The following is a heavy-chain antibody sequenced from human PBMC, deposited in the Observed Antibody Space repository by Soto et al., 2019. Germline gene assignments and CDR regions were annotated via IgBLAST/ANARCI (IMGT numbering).Heavy chain of an antibody. D-gene: IGHD7-27*01. J-gene: IGHJ6*02. CDR1: GESFSGYY. V-gene: IGHV4-34*01. Sequence: QVQLQQWGAGLLKPSETLSLTCAVNGESFSGYYWTWIRQTPEKGLEWIGGINHSGATKFNPSLKRRVTLLVDASSNQFSLKMTSVTAADTAVYYCARTAVNWGYYYGMDVWGQGTTVTVAS. CDR3: ARTAVNWGYYYGMDV. CDR2: INHSGAT.